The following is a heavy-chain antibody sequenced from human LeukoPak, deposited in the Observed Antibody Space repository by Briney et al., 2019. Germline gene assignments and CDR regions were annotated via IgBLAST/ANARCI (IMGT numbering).Heavy chain of an antibody. CDR2: IYTSGST. J-gene: IGHJ3*02. CDR1: GDSISSYY. V-gene: IGHV4-4*07. D-gene: IGHD2-21*02. CDR3: ASIVVVTAADPSDAFDI. Sequence: SETLSLTCTVSGDSISSYYWSWIRQPAGKGLEWIGRIYTSGSTNYNPSLKSRVTMSVDTSKNQFSLKLSSVTAADTAVYYCASIVVVTAADPSDAFDIWGQGTMVTVSS.